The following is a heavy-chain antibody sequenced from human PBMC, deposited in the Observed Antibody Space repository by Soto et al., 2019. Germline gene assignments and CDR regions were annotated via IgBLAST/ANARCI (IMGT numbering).Heavy chain of an antibody. CDR3: ARGRSMRENYYYYGMDV. D-gene: IGHD2-8*01. CDR2: IIPIFGTA. CDR1: GGTFSSYA. J-gene: IGHJ6*02. V-gene: IGHV1-69*13. Sequence: SVKVSCKASGGTFSSYAISWVRQAPGQGLEWMGGIIPIFGTANYAQKFQGRVTITADESTSTAYMELSRLRSDDTAVYYCARGRSMRENYYYYGMDVWGQGTTVTVSS.